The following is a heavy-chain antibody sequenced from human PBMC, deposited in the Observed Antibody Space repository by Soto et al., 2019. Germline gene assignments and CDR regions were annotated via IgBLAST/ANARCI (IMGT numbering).Heavy chain of an antibody. CDR3: ARGDQFGFGVDY. Sequence: ASVKVSCKASGYTFINHDINWVRQAPGQGLEWMGWMVPDSGRTGYAKKYQGRVTMTRNTSTSTAYMELNSLTNEDTAVYYCARGDQFGFGVDYWGQGTPVT. CDR2: MVPDSGRT. J-gene: IGHJ4*02. CDR1: GYTFINHD. V-gene: IGHV1-8*01. D-gene: IGHD3-10*01.